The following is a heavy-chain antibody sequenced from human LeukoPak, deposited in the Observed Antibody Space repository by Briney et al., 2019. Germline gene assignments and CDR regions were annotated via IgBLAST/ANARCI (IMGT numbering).Heavy chain of an antibody. D-gene: IGHD1-26*01. J-gene: IGHJ4*02. CDR1: GGTFSSYA. Sequence: GASVKVSCKASGGTFSSYAISWVRQAPGQGLEWMGRIIPILGIADYAQKFQGRVTITADKSTSTAYMELSSLRSEDTAVYYCARGELLHPDYWGQGTLVTVSS. V-gene: IGHV1-69*04. CDR3: ARGELLHPDY. CDR2: IIPILGIA.